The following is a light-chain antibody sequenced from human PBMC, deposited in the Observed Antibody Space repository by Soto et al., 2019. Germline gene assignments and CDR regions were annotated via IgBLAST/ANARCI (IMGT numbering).Light chain of an antibody. J-gene: IGLJ1*01. Sequence: LTQPASVSGSPGQSITIACARIIADVSSSSFVSWYQHHPGKGPRPILYDVTHRPSGISDRFSGSKSGDTASLTISGLRAEDEADYYCASYRSGPRYVFGTGTKV. CDR1: IADVSSSSF. CDR2: DVT. V-gene: IGLV2-14*03. CDR3: ASYRSGPRYV.